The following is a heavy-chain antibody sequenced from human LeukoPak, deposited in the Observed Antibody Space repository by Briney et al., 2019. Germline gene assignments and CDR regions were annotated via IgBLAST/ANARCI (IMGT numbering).Heavy chain of an antibody. V-gene: IGHV3-23*01. CDR3: AKGPSRWELWNDY. D-gene: IGHD1-26*01. CDR1: GFTFSSYA. Sequence: QAGGSLRLSCAASGFTFSSYAMSWVRQAPGKGLEWVSAISGSGGSTYYADSVKGRFTISRDNSKNTLYLQMNGLRAEDTAVYYCAKGPSRWELWNDYWGQGTLVTVSS. CDR2: ISGSGGST. J-gene: IGHJ4*02.